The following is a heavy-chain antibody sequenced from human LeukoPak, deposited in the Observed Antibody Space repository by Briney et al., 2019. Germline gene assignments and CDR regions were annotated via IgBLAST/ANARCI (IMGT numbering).Heavy chain of an antibody. CDR1: GGSFSSYA. CDR2: IIPIFGTP. V-gene: IGHV1-69*05. CDR3: ARAHHVDTAMGINYY. Sequence: AVKVSCMASGGSFSSYAINWVRQTPGQGLEWMGGIIPIFGTPNYAQKFQGRVTITTDDSTSTAYMELSSLRSEDTAVYYCARAHHVDTAMGINYYWGQGTLITVSS. J-gene: IGHJ4*02. D-gene: IGHD5-18*01.